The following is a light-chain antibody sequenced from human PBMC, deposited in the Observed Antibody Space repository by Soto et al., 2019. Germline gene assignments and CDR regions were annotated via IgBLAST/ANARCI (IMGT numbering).Light chain of an antibody. CDR2: EGS. Sequence: QSALTQPASVSGSPGQSITISCTGTSSDVGSYNLVSWYQQHPGKAPKLMIYEGSKRPSGVSNRFSGSKSGNTASLTISGLQAEDEADYYCCSYAGSSTFDPHWVFGGGTKVTVL. CDR1: SSDVGSYNL. V-gene: IGLV2-23*03. CDR3: CSYAGSSTFDPHWV. J-gene: IGLJ3*02.